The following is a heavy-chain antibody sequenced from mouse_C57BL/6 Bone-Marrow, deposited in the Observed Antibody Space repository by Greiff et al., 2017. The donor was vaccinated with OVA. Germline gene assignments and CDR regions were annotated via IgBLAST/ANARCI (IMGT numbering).Heavy chain of an antibody. J-gene: IGHJ4*01. CDR3: SIIGNYEGFAMDY. CDR1: GYTFTSYW. CDR2: LHPSDSDT. Sequence: VQLQQSGAELVKPGASVKVSCKASGYTFTSYWMHWVKQRPGQGLEWIGRLHPSDSDTTYNQKFKGKATLTVAKSSSTAYMQLSSLTSEDSAVYYCSIIGNYEGFAMDYWGQGTSVTVSS. D-gene: IGHD2-1*01. V-gene: IGHV1-74*01.